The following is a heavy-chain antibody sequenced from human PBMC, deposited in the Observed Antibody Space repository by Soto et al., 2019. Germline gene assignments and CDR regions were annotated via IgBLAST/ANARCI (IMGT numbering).Heavy chain of an antibody. CDR2: IYASGIT. Sequence: QVQLQESGPGLVKPSETLSLTCTVSGASIKRYYWSWIRQPAGKGLEWIGRIYASGITNYNPSLKGGVNKSIDTSKNQFSLNLSSVTAEYTAVYYCASAPAKPGEPIWDAFDFWGQGTMVTVSS. CDR1: GASIKRYY. V-gene: IGHV4-4*07. CDR3: ASAPAKPGEPIWDAFDF. D-gene: IGHD1-26*01. J-gene: IGHJ3*01.